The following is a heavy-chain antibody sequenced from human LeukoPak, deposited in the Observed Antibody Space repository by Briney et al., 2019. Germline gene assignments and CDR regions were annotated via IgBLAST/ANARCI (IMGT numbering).Heavy chain of an antibody. D-gene: IGHD2-2*02. CDR1: GFTISSYW. J-gene: IGHJ3*02. V-gene: IGHV3-7*01. Sequence: GGSLRLSCAASGFTISSYWMNWVRQAPGKGLEWVANIKQDGSEKKYVDSVKGRFTISRDNTQNSLYLQMNSLRAEDTAVYYCARAPIEVVVPAAILSAFDIWGQGTMVTVSS. CDR2: IKQDGSEK. CDR3: ARAPIEVVVPAAILSAFDI.